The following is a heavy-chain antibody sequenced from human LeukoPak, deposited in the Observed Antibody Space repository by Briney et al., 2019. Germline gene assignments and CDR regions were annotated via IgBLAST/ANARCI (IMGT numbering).Heavy chain of an antibody. V-gene: IGHV1-8*01. CDR2: INTNSGNT. D-gene: IGHD2-15*01. J-gene: IGHJ5*02. CDR1: GYTFTSYD. Sequence: ASVKVSCKPSGYTFTSYDINWVRQATGQGREWMGWINTNSGNTGYAQKFQGRVTMTRNTSISTAYMELRSLRSEDTAVYYCARVAGGSRGVFDPWGQGTLVTVSS. CDR3: ARVAGGSRGVFDP.